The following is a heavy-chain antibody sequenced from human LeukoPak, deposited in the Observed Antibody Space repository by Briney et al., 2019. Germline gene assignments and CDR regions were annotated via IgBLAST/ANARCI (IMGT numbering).Heavy chain of an antibody. V-gene: IGHV3-66*01. CDR3: ARDLGYISDY. D-gene: IGHD6-13*01. CDR2: IYNDGIT. J-gene: IGHJ4*02. Sequence: GGPLRLSCAAPGFIFSSNYIAWVRQAPGQGRGWVSIIYNDGITYADSVKGRFTISRDSSKNTVYLQMNSLRVEDTAVYFCARDLGYISDYWGQGTLVTVSS. CDR1: GFIFSSNY.